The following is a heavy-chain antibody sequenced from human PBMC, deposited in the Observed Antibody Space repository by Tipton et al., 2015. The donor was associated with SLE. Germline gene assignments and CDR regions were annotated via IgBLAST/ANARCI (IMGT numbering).Heavy chain of an antibody. CDR3: ARGPPFMEWERNWFDP. Sequence: TLSLTCTVSGGSISNYYWSWIRQPPGKGLEWIGYIYYSGSTNYNPSLKSRVTISVDTSKNQFSLKLSSVTAADTAVYYCARGPPFMEWERNWFDPWGQGTQVTVSS. CDR1: GGSISNYY. V-gene: IGHV4-59*08. D-gene: IGHD3-3*02. CDR2: IYYSGST. J-gene: IGHJ5*02.